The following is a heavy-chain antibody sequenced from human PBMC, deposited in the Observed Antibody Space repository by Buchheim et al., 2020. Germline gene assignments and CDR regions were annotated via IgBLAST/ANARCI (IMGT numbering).Heavy chain of an antibody. V-gene: IGHV3-48*01. Sequence: EVQLVESGGGLVQPGGSLRLSCAASGFTFSTYIMNWVRQAPGKGLEWLSYIRGGSSTITYAASVQGRFTISRDDAKNSLSLQMNSLRVEDTAIYYCVRDHLHAFDIWGQGT. CDR2: IRGGSSTI. CDR3: VRDHLHAFDI. J-gene: IGHJ3*02. CDR1: GFTFSTYI.